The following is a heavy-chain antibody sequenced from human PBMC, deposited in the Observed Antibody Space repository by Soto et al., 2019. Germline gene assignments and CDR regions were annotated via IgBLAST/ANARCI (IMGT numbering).Heavy chain of an antibody. CDR1: GFTFSDDA. D-gene: IGHD6-19*01. J-gene: IGHJ4*02. CDR2: VSHDGRNT. V-gene: IGHV3-30*18. CDR3: AKGGRQWLVISDFNY. Sequence: VQLVESGGGVVQPGRSLRLSCAASGFTFSDDAMHWVRQSPGKGLEWVAVVSHDGRNTHYADSVKGRFTISRDSSKNTGSLEMTSLRAEDTPVYYCAKGGRQWLVISDFNYWGQGALVTVSS.